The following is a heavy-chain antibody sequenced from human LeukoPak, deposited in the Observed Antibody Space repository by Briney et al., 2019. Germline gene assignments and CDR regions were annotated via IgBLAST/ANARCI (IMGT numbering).Heavy chain of an antibody. CDR2: ISGSGGTT. CDR3: ARRDGYY. D-gene: IGHD5-24*01. J-gene: IGHJ4*02. V-gene: IGHV3-23*01. CDR1: GFTFSSYA. Sequence: SGGSLRLSCAASGFTFSSYAMSWVRQAPGKGLEWVSSISGSGGTTYYADSVKGRFTISRDNSKNTLYLQMNSLRADDSAVYYCARRDGYYWGQGTLVSVSS.